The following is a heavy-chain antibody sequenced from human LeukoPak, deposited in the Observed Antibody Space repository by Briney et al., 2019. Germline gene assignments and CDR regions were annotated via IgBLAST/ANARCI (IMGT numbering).Heavy chain of an antibody. CDR1: GFTLSSYW. D-gene: IGHD6-19*01. CDR2: INQDGSAK. J-gene: IGHJ4*02. CDR3: ARDGVAVPGLFDY. Sequence: GGSLRLSCAASGFTLSSYWMTWVRQAPGKGLEWVANINQDGSAKYYEDSVKGRFTISRDNARNSLYLQVNSLRAEDTAVYYCARDGVAVPGLFDYWGQGTLVTVSS. V-gene: IGHV3-7*01.